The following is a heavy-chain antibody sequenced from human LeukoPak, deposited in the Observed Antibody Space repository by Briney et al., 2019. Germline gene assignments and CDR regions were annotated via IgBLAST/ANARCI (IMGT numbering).Heavy chain of an antibody. CDR3: ARDGGPAAIFAAFDI. CDR2: ISGNSNHI. D-gene: IGHD2-2*01. J-gene: IGHJ3*02. CDR1: GFMFNRYN. V-gene: IGHV3-21*01. Sequence: GGSLRLSCAASGFMFNRYNMNWVRQAPGKGLEWVSSISGNSNHIFDADSVKGRFAISRDDAKNALYLQMNSLRVSDTAVNYCARDGGPAAIFAAFDIWGQGTVVTVSS.